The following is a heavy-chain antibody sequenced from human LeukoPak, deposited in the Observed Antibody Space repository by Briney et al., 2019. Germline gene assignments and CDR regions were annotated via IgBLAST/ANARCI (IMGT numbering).Heavy chain of an antibody. Sequence: ASVKVSCKTSGFTFTNHGISWVRQAPGQGLEWVGWISAYNGKTNYAQKLQGRVTMTTDTSTSTAYMELRSLRSDDTAVYYCARDGVPAYYYAMDVWGQGTTVTVSS. V-gene: IGHV1-18*01. CDR1: GFTFTNHG. CDR2: ISAYNGKT. D-gene: IGHD3-16*01. J-gene: IGHJ6*02. CDR3: ARDGVPAYYYAMDV.